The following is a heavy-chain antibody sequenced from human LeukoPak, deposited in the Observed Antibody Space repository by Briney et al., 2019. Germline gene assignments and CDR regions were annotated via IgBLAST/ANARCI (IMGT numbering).Heavy chain of an antibody. V-gene: IGHV1-69*05. CDR1: GGTFSSYA. D-gene: IGHD1-26*01. J-gene: IGHJ4*02. Sequence: GASVKVSCKASGGTFSSYAISWVRQAPGQGLEWMGGIIPIFGTANYAQKFQGRVTITTDESTSTAYMELSSLRSEDTAVYYCARGLVGGAPPRWGLDYWGQGTLVTVSS. CDR2: IIPIFGTA. CDR3: ARGLVGGAPPRWGLDY.